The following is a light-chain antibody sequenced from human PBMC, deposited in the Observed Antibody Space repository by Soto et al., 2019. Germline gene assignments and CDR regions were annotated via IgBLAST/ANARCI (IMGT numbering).Light chain of an antibody. CDR2: EVG. CDR3: CSYAGSTTFVV. J-gene: IGLJ2*01. CDR1: SSDVGRYDL. V-gene: IGLV2-23*02. Sequence: QPVLTQPASGSGSPLQSSSISCTGTSSDVGRYDLVSWYQQHPGKAPKLMIYEVGKRPSGVSNRFSGSKSGNTASLTISGLQAEDEADYYCCSYAGSTTFVVFGGGTKVTVL.